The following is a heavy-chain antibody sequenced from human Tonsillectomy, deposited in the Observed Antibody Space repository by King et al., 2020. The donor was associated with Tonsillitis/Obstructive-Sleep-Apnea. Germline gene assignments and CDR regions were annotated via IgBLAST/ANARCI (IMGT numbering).Heavy chain of an antibody. J-gene: IGHJ3*01. V-gene: IGHV3-15*01. CDR2: IKSKTDGGTT. CDR3: TTDKEFEWRFKDVAFDC. Sequence: VQLVESGGGLVKPGGSLRLSCAVSGFTFSNAWMSWVRQAPGKGLECVGRIKSKTDGGTTDYAAPAKDRFTISIDDSEDTLYLQMNSLKTADTAVYYCTTDKEFEWRFKDVAFDCWRQGTMVTVPS. D-gene: IGHD2-15*01. CDR1: GFTFSNAW.